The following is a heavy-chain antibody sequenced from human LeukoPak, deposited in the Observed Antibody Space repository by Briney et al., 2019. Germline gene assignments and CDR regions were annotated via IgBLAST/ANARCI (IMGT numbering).Heavy chain of an antibody. CDR3: ARNSAARFYYYYYMDV. D-gene: IGHD2-15*01. Sequence: GGSLRLSCAASGFIFNTYGIHWVRQAPGKGLEWVAVIWSDGLNKDYADSVKGRFTISRDNSKNTLYLQMNALRSEDTALYYCARNSAARFYYYYYMDVWGKGTTVTVSS. CDR2: IWSDGLNK. J-gene: IGHJ6*03. CDR1: GFIFNTYG. V-gene: IGHV3-33*01.